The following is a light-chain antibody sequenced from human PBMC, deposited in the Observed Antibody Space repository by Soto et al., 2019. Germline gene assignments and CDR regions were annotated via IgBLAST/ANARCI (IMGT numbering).Light chain of an antibody. CDR1: SSDVGGYNY. CDR3: CSYAGIYTFHYV. J-gene: IGLJ1*01. V-gene: IGLV2-11*01. CDR2: DVS. Sequence: QSALTQPRSVSGAPGQSVTISCTGTSSDVGGYNYVSWYQQHPGKAPKLMIYDVSKRPSGVPDRFSGSKSGNTASLTISGLQAEDDADYYCCSYAGIYTFHYVFGTGTKVTVL.